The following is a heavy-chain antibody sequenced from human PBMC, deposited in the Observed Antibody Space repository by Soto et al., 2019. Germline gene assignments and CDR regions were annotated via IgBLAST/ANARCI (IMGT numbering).Heavy chain of an antibody. D-gene: IGHD2-15*01. CDR3: ARDHIVVVVAATLYYYYGMDV. Sequence: QVQLVESGGGVVQPGRSLRLSCAASGFTFSSYAMHWVRQAPGKGLEWVAVISYDGSNKYYADSVKGRFTISRDNSKNTLYLQMNSLRAEDTAVYYCARDHIVVVVAATLYYYYGMDVWGQGTTVTVSS. CDR2: ISYDGSNK. J-gene: IGHJ6*02. CDR1: GFTFSSYA. V-gene: IGHV3-30-3*01.